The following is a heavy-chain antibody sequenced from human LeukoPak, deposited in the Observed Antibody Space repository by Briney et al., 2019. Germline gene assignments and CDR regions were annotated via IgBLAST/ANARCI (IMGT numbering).Heavy chain of an antibody. CDR3: ARARVGATAFDI. Sequence: SQTLSLTCTVSGGSISSGSYYWSWIRQPAGKGLEWIGRIYTSGSTNYNPSLKSRVTISVDTSKNQFSLKLSSVTAADTAVYYCARARVGATAFDIWGQGTMVTVSS. V-gene: IGHV4-61*02. CDR1: GGSISSGSYY. J-gene: IGHJ3*02. CDR2: IYTSGST. D-gene: IGHD1-26*01.